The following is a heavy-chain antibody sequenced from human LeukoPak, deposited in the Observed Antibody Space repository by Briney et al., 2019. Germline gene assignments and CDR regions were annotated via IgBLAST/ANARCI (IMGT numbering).Heavy chain of an antibody. D-gene: IGHD4-17*01. CDR2: ISGSGGST. CDR1: GFTFSSYA. J-gene: IGHJ4*02. CDR3: AKACDYHSHYYFDY. Sequence: PGGSLRLSCAASGFTFSSYAMSWVRQAPGKGLEWVSAISGSGGSTYYADSVKGRFTISRDNSKNTLYLQINSLRAEDTAVYYCAKACDYHSHYYFDYWGQGTLVTVSS. V-gene: IGHV3-23*01.